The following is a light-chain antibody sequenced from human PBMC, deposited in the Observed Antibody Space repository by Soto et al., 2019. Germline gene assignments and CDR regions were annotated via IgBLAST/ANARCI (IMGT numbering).Light chain of an antibody. Sequence: DIQMTLSPSSLSASVGDRVTITCQACQDISNYLNWYQQKPGKAPKLLIYDASNLESGVPSRFSGSGSGTDFTFTISSLQPEEIATYYCQQYDNLLLTFGGGTKGDIK. J-gene: IGKJ4*01. CDR1: QDISNY. CDR2: DAS. CDR3: QQYDNLLLT. V-gene: IGKV1-33*01.